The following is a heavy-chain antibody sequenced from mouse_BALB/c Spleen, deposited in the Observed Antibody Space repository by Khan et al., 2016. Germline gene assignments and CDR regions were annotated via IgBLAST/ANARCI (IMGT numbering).Heavy chain of an antibody. D-gene: IGHD2-2*01. Sequence: EVQLQESGPGLVKPSQSLSLTCTVTGYSITSDYAWNWIRQFPGNKLEWMGYINYSGSTGYNPSLKSRISVTRDTSKNQFFLQLNSVTAEDTDTYYCARYGYFYYAMDYWGQGTSVTVSS. CDR2: INYSGST. CDR3: ARYGYFYYAMDY. V-gene: IGHV3-2*02. CDR1: GYSITSDYA. J-gene: IGHJ4*01.